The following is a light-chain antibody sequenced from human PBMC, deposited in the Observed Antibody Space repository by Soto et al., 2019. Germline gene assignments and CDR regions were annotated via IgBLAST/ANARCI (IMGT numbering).Light chain of an antibody. Sequence: DIQMTQSPSSLSASVGDRVTMTCRASQSIVTYLNWYLQKPGKAPNLLIYGASNLQSGVPSRFSGGGSGTDFTLTISRLEPEDFAVYYCQHFVNSLTWTFGQGTKVDI. V-gene: IGKV1-39*01. CDR2: GAS. CDR3: QHFVNSLTWT. CDR1: QSIVTY. J-gene: IGKJ1*01.